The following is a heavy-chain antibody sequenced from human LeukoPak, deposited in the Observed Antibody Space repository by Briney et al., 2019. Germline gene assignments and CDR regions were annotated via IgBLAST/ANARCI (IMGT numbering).Heavy chain of an antibody. Sequence: GGSLRLSCAASGFTFSSYSMNWVRQAPGKGLEWVSSVSSSSTHLYHADSVKGRFATSRDNAKNSLYLRMNSLRAEDTAMYYCARDLIVEGTAILGYWGQGTLVTVSS. D-gene: IGHD1-26*01. CDR2: VSSSSTHL. CDR1: GFTFSSYS. J-gene: IGHJ4*02. V-gene: IGHV3-21*01. CDR3: ARDLIVEGTAILGY.